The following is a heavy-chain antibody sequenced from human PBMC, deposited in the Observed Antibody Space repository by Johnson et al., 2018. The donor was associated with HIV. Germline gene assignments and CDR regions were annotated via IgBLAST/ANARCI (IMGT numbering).Heavy chain of an antibody. Sequence: QVQLVESGGGVVQPGRSLRLSCAASGFTFNHYTLHWVRQTPGKGLEWVALLPHDGTNAVYADSVKGRFTISRDNSKNTLYLQMNSLRAEDTAIYYCVRGSLTDDSFADWGQGTMVLVSS. D-gene: IGHD2-8*01. CDR3: VRGSLTDDSFAD. CDR2: LPHDGTNA. CDR1: GFTFNHYT. V-gene: IGHV3-30-3*01. J-gene: IGHJ3*01.